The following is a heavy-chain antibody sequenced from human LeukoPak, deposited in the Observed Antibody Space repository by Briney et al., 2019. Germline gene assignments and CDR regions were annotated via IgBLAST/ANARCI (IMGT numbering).Heavy chain of an antibody. Sequence: SETLSLTCAVYGGSFSGYYWSWIRQPPGKGLEWIREINHSGSTNYNPSLKSRVTISVDTSKNQFSLKLSSVTAADTAVYYCASYDFWSGYSFDYWGQGTLVTVSS. CDR3: ASYDFWSGYSFDY. J-gene: IGHJ4*02. D-gene: IGHD3-3*01. CDR2: INHSGST. CDR1: GGSFSGYY. V-gene: IGHV4-34*01.